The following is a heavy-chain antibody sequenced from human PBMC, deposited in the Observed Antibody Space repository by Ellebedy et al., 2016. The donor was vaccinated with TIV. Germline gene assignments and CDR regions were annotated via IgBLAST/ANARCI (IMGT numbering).Heavy chain of an antibody. CDR3: ARDQGFGDLDY. Sequence: GGSLRLXXEASGFTFSSYAMTWVRQAPGKGLEWVSGISSGGSTFYADSVKARFTISRDNSKNTLYLQMNSLRDEDTAVYYCARDQGFGDLDYWGQGTLVTVSS. CDR1: GFTFSSYA. J-gene: IGHJ4*02. CDR2: ISSGGST. D-gene: IGHD3-10*01. V-gene: IGHV3-23*01.